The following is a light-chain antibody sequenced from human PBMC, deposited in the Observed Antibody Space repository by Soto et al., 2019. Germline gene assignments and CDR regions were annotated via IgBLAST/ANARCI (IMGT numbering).Light chain of an antibody. J-gene: IGKJ2*01. CDR3: QHRGRWPRT. Sequence: EIVLTQSPAILSLSPGERATLSCRASERVNDYLAWYQQKPGQAPRLLIYGASNRATGIPVRFSGSGSGTDFTLTISSLEPEDFAVYYCQHRGRWPRTFGQGTKLEI. CDR2: GAS. V-gene: IGKV3-11*01. CDR1: ERVNDY.